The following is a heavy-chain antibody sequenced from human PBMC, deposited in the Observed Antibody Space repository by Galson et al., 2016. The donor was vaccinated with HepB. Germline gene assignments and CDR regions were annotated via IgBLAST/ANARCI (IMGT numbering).Heavy chain of an antibody. J-gene: IGHJ6*02. V-gene: IGHV3-30-3*01. CDR3: ARDSAAADFYYYFGLDV. CDR1: GFTFSNFA. D-gene: IGHD6-13*01. Sequence: SLRLSCAASGFTFSNFAVHWVRQAPGKGLERVAVISYVGTNKYYADSVKGRFTISRDNSKNTLYLQMNSLRPEDTAVYYCARDSAAADFYYYFGLDVWGQGTTVTVSS. CDR2: ISYVGTNK.